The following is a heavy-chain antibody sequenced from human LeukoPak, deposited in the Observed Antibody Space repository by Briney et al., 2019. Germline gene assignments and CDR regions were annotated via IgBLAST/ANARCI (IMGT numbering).Heavy chain of an antibody. CDR1: GGSFSGYY. Sequence: SETLSLTCAVCGGSFSGYYWSWIRQPPGKGLEWIGEINHSGSTNYNPSLKSRVTISVDTSKNQFSLKLSSVTAADTAVYYCASLGGYSKGYWGQGTLVTVSS. J-gene: IGHJ4*02. V-gene: IGHV4-34*01. CDR3: ASLGGYSKGY. CDR2: INHSGST. D-gene: IGHD4-11*01.